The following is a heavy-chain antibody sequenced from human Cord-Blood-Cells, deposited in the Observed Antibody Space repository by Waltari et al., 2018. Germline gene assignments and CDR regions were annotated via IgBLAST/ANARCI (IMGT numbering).Heavy chain of an antibody. J-gene: IGHJ3*02. V-gene: IGHV3-13*01. Sequence: EVQLLESGGGLVQPGWSLRLSCAACGFTLRSYDLHWVRQVTGKGLEWVSVIGTAGDTYYPGSVKCRFTISRENAKNSLYLQMNSLRAEDTAVYYCARGSLSGLSALDIWGQGTMVTVSS. D-gene: IGHD3-22*01. CDR2: IGTAGDT. CDR3: ARGSLSGLSALDI. CDR1: GFTLRSYD.